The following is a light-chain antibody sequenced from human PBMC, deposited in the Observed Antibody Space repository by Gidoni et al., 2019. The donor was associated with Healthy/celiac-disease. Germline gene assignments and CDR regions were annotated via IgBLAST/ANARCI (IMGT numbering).Light chain of an antibody. CDR2: DAS. CDR3: QQRSNWPPRT. CDR1: QSVSSY. V-gene: IGKV3-11*01. Sequence: EIVLTQSPATLSLSPGESATLSCRASQSVSSYLAWYQQKPGQAPRLLIYDASNSATGIPARFSGSGSGTDFSLTISSLEPEDFAVYYCQQRSNWPPRTFGQGTKVEIK. J-gene: IGKJ1*01.